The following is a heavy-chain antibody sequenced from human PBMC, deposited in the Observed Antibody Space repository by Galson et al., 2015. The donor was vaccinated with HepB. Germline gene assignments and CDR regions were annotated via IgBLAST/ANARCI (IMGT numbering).Heavy chain of an antibody. V-gene: IGHV1-2*02. CDR2: INPNSGGT. Sequence: SVKVSCKASGYTFTGYYMHWVRQAPGQGLEWMGWINPNSGGTNYAQKFQGRVTMTRDTSISTAYMELSRLRSDDTAVYYCARVPYSGSWYWGWYFDLWGRGTLVTVSS. D-gene: IGHD6-13*01. J-gene: IGHJ2*01. CDR3: ARVPYSGSWYWGWYFDL. CDR1: GYTFTGYY.